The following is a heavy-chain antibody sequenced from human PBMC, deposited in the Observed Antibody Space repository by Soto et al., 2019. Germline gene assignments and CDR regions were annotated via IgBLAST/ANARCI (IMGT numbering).Heavy chain of an antibody. CDR2: VYYSGST. J-gene: IGHJ6*02. V-gene: IGHV4-30-4*01. Sequence: TLSLTCTVSGGSMSSGGYYWSWIRQSPGKGLEWIGYVYYSGSTYYKPSLKSRLSISVDTSRHHFSLKLSSVTAADTAVYFCARSSQPREGYGMDVWGQGTTVTVS. D-gene: IGHD6-6*01. CDR1: GGSMSSGGYY. CDR3: ARSSQPREGYGMDV.